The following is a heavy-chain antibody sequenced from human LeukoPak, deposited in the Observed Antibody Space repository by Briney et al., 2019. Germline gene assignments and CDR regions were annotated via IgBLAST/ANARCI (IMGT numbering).Heavy chain of an antibody. J-gene: IGHJ4*02. Sequence: GGSLRLSCAASGFTFSGYAMHWVRQAPGKGLEWVAVISYDGSNKYYADSVKGRFTISRGNSKNTLYLQMNSLRAEDTAVYYCARDEEDYYGSGSSSPLGYWGQGTLVTVSS. D-gene: IGHD3-10*01. CDR1: GFTFSGYA. CDR3: ARDEEDYYGSGSSSPLGY. V-gene: IGHV3-30-3*01. CDR2: ISYDGSNK.